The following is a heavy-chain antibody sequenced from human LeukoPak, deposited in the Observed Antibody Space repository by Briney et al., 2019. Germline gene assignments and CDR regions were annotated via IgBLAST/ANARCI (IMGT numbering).Heavy chain of an antibody. CDR3: AKGNYGGNSRIPLSDY. V-gene: IGHV3-30*18. CDR2: ISYDGSNK. J-gene: IGHJ4*02. D-gene: IGHD4-23*01. CDR1: GFTFSSYG. Sequence: SGGSLRLSCAASGFTFSSYGMHWVRQAPGKGLEWVAVISYDGSNKYYADSVKGRFTISRDNSKNTLYLQMNSLRAEDTAVYYCAKGNYGGNSRIPLSDYWGQGTLVTVSS.